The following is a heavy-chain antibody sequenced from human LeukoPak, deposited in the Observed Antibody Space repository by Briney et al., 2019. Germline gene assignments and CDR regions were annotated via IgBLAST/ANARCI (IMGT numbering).Heavy chain of an antibody. CDR1: GFTFSSYA. V-gene: IGHV3-23*01. D-gene: IGHD2-8*01. CDR3: AKGPGYCTNGVCYTIPFDY. Sequence: GGSLRLSCAASGFTFSSYAMSWVRQAPGKGLEWVSAISGSGGSTYYADSVKGRFTISRDNSKNTLYLQMNSLRAEDTAVYYCAKGPGYCTNGVCYTIPFDYWGQGTLVTVSS. J-gene: IGHJ4*02. CDR2: ISGSGGST.